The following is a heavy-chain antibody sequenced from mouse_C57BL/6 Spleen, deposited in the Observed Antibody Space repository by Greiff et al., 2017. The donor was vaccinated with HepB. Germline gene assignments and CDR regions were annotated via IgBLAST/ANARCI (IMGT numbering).Heavy chain of an antibody. D-gene: IGHD2-5*01. CDR2: ISSGGSYT. Sequence: EVKLVESGGDLVKPGGSLKLSCAASGFTFSSYGMSWVRQTPDKRLEWVATISSGGSYTYYPDSVKGRFTISRDNAKNTLYLQMSSLKSEDTAMYYCARHLYVSNYGGYWGQGTTLTVSS. J-gene: IGHJ2*01. V-gene: IGHV5-6*01. CDR1: GFTFSSYG. CDR3: ARHLYVSNYGGY.